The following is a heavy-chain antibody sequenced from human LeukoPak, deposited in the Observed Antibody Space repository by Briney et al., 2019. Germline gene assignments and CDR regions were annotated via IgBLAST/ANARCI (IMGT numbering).Heavy chain of an antibody. V-gene: IGHV3-53*01. CDR3: ARGVEPLAANTLAY. CDR2: LYSDGNT. D-gene: IGHD1-14*01. Sequence: QPGGSLRLSCAASGFTVITNDMTWVRQAPGKGLGWVSVLYSDGNTKYADSVQGRFTISGDNSKNTLYLEMNSLSPDDTAVYYCARGVEPLAANTLAYWGQGTLVTVSS. CDR1: GFTVITND. J-gene: IGHJ4*02.